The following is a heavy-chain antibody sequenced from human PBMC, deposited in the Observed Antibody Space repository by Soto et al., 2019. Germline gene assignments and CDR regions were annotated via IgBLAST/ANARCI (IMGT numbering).Heavy chain of an antibody. V-gene: IGHV4-31*03. J-gene: IGHJ4*02. Sequence: SETRSLTCTVSGGSISSGGYYWSWIHHHPGKGLEWIGYIDYRGSTYYNPSLKSRVTISVDTSKNQFSLKLSSVTAADTAVYYRARLLARGYSYGQQLAYVEYWGKGNLVTVSS. CDR2: IDYRGST. CDR3: ARLLARGYSYGQQLAYVEY. CDR1: GGSISSGGYY. D-gene: IGHD5-18*01.